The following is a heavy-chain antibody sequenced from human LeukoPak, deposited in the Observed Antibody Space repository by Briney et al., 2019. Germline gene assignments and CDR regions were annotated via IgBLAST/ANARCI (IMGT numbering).Heavy chain of an antibody. D-gene: IGHD1-26*01. CDR1: GYTFTNYD. CDR2: ITPYNGNT. Sequence: GASVKVSCRASGYTFTNYDITWIRQAPRQGLEWMGYITPYNGNTNYAQKLQGRVTMTTDTSTSTVYMELRSLRSDDTAVYYCAREASSGAYNDYWGQGTLVTVSS. CDR3: AREASSGAYNDY. V-gene: IGHV1-18*04. J-gene: IGHJ4*02.